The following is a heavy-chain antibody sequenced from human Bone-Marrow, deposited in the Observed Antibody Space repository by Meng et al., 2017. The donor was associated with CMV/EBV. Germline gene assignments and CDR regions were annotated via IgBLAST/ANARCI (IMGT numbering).Heavy chain of an antibody. CDR1: GFTVSSNY. D-gene: IGHD2-2*01. CDR2: INSDGSST. J-gene: IGHJ6*02. Sequence: GESLKISCAASGFTVSSNYMSWVRQAPGKGLEWVSRINSDGSSTSYADSVKGRFTISRDNAKNTLYLQMNSLRAEDTAVYYCASEYCSSTSCYPYYYYYYGMDVWGQGTTVTVSS. CDR3: ASEYCSSTSCYPYYYYYYGMDV. V-gene: IGHV3-74*01.